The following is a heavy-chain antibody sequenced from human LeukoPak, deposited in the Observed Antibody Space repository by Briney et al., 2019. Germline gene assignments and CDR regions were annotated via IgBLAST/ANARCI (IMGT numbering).Heavy chain of an antibody. CDR2: IYYSGST. CDR1: GGSISSSSYY. V-gene: IGHV4-39*01. Sequence: PSGTLSLTCTVSGGSISSSSYYWGWIRQPPGKGLEWIGSIYYSGSTYYNPSLKSRVTISVDTSKNQFSLKLSSVTAADTAVYYCARRGGYSYGYRGYFDYWGQGTLVTVSS. J-gene: IGHJ4*02. D-gene: IGHD5-18*01. CDR3: ARRGGYSYGYRGYFDY.